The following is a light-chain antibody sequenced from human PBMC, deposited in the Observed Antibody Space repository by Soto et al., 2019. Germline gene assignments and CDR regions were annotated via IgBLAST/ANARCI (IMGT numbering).Light chain of an antibody. V-gene: IGLV2-11*01. J-gene: IGLJ1*01. CDR1: SSDVDDYNY. CDR2: DVS. CDR3: CSYGGTFYV. Sequence: QSALTEPRSVSGSNGQSVTISCTGTSSDVDDYNYVSWFQQHPGKAPKLMIYDVSERPSGVPDRFSGSKSGNTASLTISGLQAEDGADYYCCSYGGTFYVFGTGTKVTVL.